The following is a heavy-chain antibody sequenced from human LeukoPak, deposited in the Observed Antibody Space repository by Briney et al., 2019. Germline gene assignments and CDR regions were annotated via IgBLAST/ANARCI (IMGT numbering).Heavy chain of an antibody. J-gene: IGHJ4*02. Sequence: GGSLRLSCAASGFIFSSYGMHWVRQAPGKGLEWVAVIWFGTSNKYYADSVKGRFTISRDNSKNTLYLQMNSLRAEDTAVYYCAKEGKSWAGDYWGQGTLVTVSS. CDR1: GFIFSSYG. V-gene: IGHV3-30*02. CDR3: AKEGKSWAGDY. CDR2: IWFGTSNK. D-gene: IGHD6-13*01.